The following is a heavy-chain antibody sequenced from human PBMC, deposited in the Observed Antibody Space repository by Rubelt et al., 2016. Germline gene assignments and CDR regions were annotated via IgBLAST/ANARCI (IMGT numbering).Heavy chain of an antibody. CDR2: IYYSGST. V-gene: IGHV4-39*07. D-gene: IGHD1-7*01. CDR3: ARDPRAGTTSFDY. CDR1: GGSISSSSYY. J-gene: IGHJ4*02. Sequence: QLQPQESGPGLVKPSETLSLTCTVSGGSISSSSYYWGWIRPPPGKGLEWIGSIYYSGSTYYNPSLKSRVTISVDTSKNQLSLKLSSVTAADTAVYYCARDPRAGTTSFDYWGQGTLVTVSS.